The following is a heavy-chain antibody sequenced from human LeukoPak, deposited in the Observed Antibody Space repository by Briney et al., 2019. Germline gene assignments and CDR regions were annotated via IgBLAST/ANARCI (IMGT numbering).Heavy chain of an antibody. CDR1: GGSISSYY. CDR2: IYYSGST. V-gene: IGHV4-59*08. Sequence: SETLSLTCTVSGGSISSYYWSWIRQPPGKGLEWIGYIYYSGSTNYNPSLKSRVTISVDTSKNQFSLKLSSVTAADTAVYYCARGRDGYNTEFDYWGQGTLVTVSS. J-gene: IGHJ4*02. CDR3: ARGRDGYNTEFDY. D-gene: IGHD5-24*01.